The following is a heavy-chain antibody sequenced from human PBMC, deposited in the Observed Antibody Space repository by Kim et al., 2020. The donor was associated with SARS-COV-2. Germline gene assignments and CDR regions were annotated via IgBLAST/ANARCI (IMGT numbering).Heavy chain of an antibody. CDR1: GFTFSDYY. Sequence: GGSLRLSCAASGFTFSDYYMSWIRQAPGKGLEWVSYISSSSSYTNYADSVKGRFTISRDNAKNSLYLQMNSLRAEDTAVYYCARYDTAYYYGMDVWGQGTTVTVSS. CDR2: ISSSSSYT. J-gene: IGHJ6*02. V-gene: IGHV3-11*06. D-gene: IGHD3-9*01. CDR3: ARYDTAYYYGMDV.